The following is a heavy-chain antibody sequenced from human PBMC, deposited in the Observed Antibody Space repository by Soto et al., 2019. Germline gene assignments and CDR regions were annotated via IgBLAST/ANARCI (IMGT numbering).Heavy chain of an antibody. V-gene: IGHV3-48*02. Sequence: EVQLVESGGGLVQPGGSLRLSCAASGFTFSSYTMNWVRQAPGKGLEWVSYITSSSSTIYYADSVKGRFTISRDNAKNSLYLQMNSLRDEDTDVYYCARTLAAAAYYYYYGMDVWGQGTTVTVSS. CDR1: GFTFSSYT. CDR2: ITSSSSTI. CDR3: ARTLAAAAYYYYYGMDV. D-gene: IGHD6-13*01. J-gene: IGHJ6*02.